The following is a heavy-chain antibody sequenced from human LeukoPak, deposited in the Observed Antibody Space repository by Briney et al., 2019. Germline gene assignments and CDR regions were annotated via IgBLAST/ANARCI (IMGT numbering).Heavy chain of an antibody. V-gene: IGHV4-34*01. CDR3: AGRAVPDNYGMDV. D-gene: IGHD6-19*01. CDR2: INHSGST. J-gene: IGHJ6*02. Sequence: PSETLSLTCAVYGGSFSGYYWSWIRQPPGKGLEWIGEINHSGSTNYNPSLKSRVTISVDTSKNQFSLKLSSVTAADTAVYYCAGRAVPDNYGMDVWGQGTTVTVSS. CDR1: GGSFSGYY.